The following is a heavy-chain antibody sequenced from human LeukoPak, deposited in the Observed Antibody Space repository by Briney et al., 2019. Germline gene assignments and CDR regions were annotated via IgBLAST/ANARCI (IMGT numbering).Heavy chain of an antibody. CDR2: IYYSGST. Sequence: PSETLSLTCTVSGGSISNYYWSWIRQPPGKGLEWIGYIYYSGSTNYNPSLKSRVTISVDTSKNQFSLKLSSVTAADTAVYYCARLNDFWSGYDYWGQGTLVTVSS. J-gene: IGHJ4*02. V-gene: IGHV4-59*08. CDR3: ARLNDFWSGYDY. CDR1: GGSISNYY. D-gene: IGHD3-3*01.